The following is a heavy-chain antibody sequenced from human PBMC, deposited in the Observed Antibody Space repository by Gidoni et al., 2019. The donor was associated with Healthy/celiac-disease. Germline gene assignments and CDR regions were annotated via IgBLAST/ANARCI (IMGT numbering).Heavy chain of an antibody. Sequence: QVQLQESGPGLVKPSGTLSLTCAVSGGSISSSNWWSWVRQPPGKGLEWIGEIYHSGSTNYNPSLKSRVTISVDKSKNQFSLKLSSVTAADTAVYYCARDHRVLTGTTGYYYYGMDVWGQGTTVTVSS. CDR1: GGSISSSNW. V-gene: IGHV4-4*02. CDR3: ARDHRVLTGTTGYYYYGMDV. D-gene: IGHD1-7*01. CDR2: IYHSGST. J-gene: IGHJ6*02.